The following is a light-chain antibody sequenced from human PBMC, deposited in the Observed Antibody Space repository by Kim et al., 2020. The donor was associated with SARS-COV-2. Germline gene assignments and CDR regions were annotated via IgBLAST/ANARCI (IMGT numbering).Light chain of an antibody. CDR3: ISYASTRSYV. CDR2: DVN. Sequence: QSALTQPASVSGSPGQSITISCTGTSSDVGAYNYVSWYQQHPGKAPKLMIFDVNKRPSGLSDRFSVSKSGNTASLTISGLQAEDEADYYCISYASTRSYVFGTGTKVTVL. V-gene: IGLV2-14*01. CDR1: SSDVGAYNY. J-gene: IGLJ1*01.